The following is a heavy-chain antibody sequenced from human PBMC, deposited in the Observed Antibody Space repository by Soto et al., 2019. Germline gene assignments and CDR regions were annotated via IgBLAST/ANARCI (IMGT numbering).Heavy chain of an antibody. CDR1: GFTFDDYA. CDR3: AKDISLLTTARFDY. D-gene: IGHD4-17*01. CDR2: ISWNSGSI. J-gene: IGHJ4*02. Sequence: GGSLRLSCAASGFTFDDYAMHWVRRVPGVGLEWVSGISWNSGSIDYAGSVKGRFTISRDNAKNSLYLQMNSLRAEDTAFYYCAKDISLLTTARFDYWGQGTLVTVSS. V-gene: IGHV3-9*01.